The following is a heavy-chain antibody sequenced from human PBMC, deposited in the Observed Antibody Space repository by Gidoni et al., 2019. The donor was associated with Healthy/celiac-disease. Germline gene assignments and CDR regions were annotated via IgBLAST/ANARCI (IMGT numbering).Heavy chain of an antibody. CDR3: AKDHSSGWTVRDY. V-gene: IGHV3-23*01. J-gene: IGHJ4*02. CDR1: GLTFSIYA. CDR2: ISGSGGST. Sequence: EGQLLESGGGWVQPGGSLSLSCAASGLTFSIYAMSWVRQAPGKGLEWVSAISGSGGSTYYADSVKGRFTISRDNSKNTLYLQMNSLRAEDTAVYYCAKDHSSGWTVRDYWGQGTLVTVSS. D-gene: IGHD6-19*01.